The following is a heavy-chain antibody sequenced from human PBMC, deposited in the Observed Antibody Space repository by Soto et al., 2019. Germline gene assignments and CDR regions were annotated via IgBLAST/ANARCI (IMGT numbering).Heavy chain of an antibody. Sequence: ASVKVSCKASGYTFTSYAMHWVRQAPGQRLEWMGWINAGNGNTKYSQKLKGRVTITRDTSASTAYMELSSLRSEDTAVYYCARDLLIGSTVHDGMDVWGQGNTATISS. V-gene: IGHV1-3*01. D-gene: IGHD1-26*01. CDR3: ARDLLIGSTVHDGMDV. CDR2: INAGNGNT. CDR1: GYTFTSYA. J-gene: IGHJ6*02.